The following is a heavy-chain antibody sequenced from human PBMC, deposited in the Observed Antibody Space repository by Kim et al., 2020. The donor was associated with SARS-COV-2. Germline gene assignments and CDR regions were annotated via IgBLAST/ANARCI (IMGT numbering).Heavy chain of an antibody. D-gene: IGHD3-10*01. CDR1: GYTFTSYD. Sequence: ASVKVSCKASGYTFTSYDINWVRQATGQGLEWMGWMNPNSGNTGYAQKFQGRVTMTRNTSISPAYMELSSLRSEDTAVYYCARGLLVRGVFYYYYYMDVWGKGTTVTVSS. CDR3: ARGLLVRGVFYYYYYMDV. V-gene: IGHV1-8*01. J-gene: IGHJ6*03. CDR2: MNPNSGNT.